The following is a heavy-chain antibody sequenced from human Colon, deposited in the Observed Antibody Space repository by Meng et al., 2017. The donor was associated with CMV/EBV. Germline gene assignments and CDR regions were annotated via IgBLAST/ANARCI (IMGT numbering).Heavy chain of an antibody. CDR1: GFTFSSYA. CDR2: ISYDGGDQ. V-gene: IGHV3-30*04. CDR3: AKDWSTVTGSYYYGMDV. Sequence: GGSLRLSCAASGFTFSSYAMHWVRQAPGKGLEWVSLISYDGGDQYYVDSVKGRFTISRDNAKNSLFLQMNSLIAEDTAVYYCAKDWSTVTGSYYYGMDVWGQGTTVTVSS. J-gene: IGHJ6*02. D-gene: IGHD4-11*01.